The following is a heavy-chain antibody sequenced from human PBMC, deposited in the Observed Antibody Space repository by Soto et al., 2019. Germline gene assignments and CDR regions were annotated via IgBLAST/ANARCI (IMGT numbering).Heavy chain of an antibody. Sequence: QVQLVQSGAEVKKPGASVKVSCKASGYTFTNYGINWVRQAPGQGLVWLGWVSAYNGERRYAQRVQARVIMTTDTSTTTGYLELRSLRSDDTAVYYCSRGTSIPASGDYWGQGTVVTVSS. V-gene: IGHV1-18*01. CDR3: SRGTSIPASGDY. D-gene: IGHD6-6*01. CDR1: GYTFTNYG. CDR2: VSAYNGER. J-gene: IGHJ4*01.